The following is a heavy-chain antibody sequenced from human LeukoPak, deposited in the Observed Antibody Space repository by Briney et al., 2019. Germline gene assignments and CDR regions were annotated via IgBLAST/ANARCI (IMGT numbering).Heavy chain of an antibody. J-gene: IGHJ4*02. Sequence: GGSLRLSCAASGFTFSSYAMSWVRQAPGKGLEWVSATSGSGGSTYYADSVKGRFTISRDNSKNTLYLQMNSLRAEDTAVYYCAKDAQRGYSGYDYTGGYWGQGTLVTVSS. CDR2: TSGSGGST. V-gene: IGHV3-23*01. CDR1: GFTFSSYA. D-gene: IGHD5-12*01. CDR3: AKDAQRGYSGYDYTGGY.